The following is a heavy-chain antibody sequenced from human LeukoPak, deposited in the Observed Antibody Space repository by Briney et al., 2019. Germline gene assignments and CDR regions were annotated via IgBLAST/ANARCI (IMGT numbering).Heavy chain of an antibody. CDR2: ISYDGSNK. D-gene: IGHD6-6*01. J-gene: IGHJ3*02. CDR1: GFTFSSYA. Sequence: QPGGSLRLSCAASGFTFSSYAMHWVRQAPGKGLEWVAVISYDGSNKYYADSVKGRFTISRDNSKNTLYLQMNSLRAEDTAVYYCAKAAPTLDDAFDIWGQGTMVTVSS. V-gene: IGHV3-30-3*01. CDR3: AKAAPTLDDAFDI.